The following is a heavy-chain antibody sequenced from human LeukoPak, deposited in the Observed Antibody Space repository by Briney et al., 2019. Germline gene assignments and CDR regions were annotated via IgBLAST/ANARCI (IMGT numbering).Heavy chain of an antibody. J-gene: IGHJ4*02. CDR2: IYYSGST. V-gene: IGHV4-59*01. D-gene: IGHD3-22*01. CDR3: ARVRPRGSGYCHFDY. Sequence: SETLSLTCTVSGGSISSYYWSWIRQPPGKGLEWIGYIYYSGSTNYNPSLKSRVTISVDTSKNQFSLKLSSVTAADTAVYYCARVRPRGSGYCHFDYWGQGTLVTVSS. CDR1: GGSISSYY.